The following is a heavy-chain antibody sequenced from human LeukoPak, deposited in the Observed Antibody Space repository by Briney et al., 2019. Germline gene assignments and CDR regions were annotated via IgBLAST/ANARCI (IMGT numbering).Heavy chain of an antibody. V-gene: IGHV5-51*01. CDR1: GYSFTSYW. CDR3: ARSITMVRGVMGWFDP. J-gene: IGHJ5*02. CDR2: IYPGDSDT. D-gene: IGHD3-10*01. Sequence: GQSLKISCKGSGYSFTSYWIDWVRQMTAKVLELKGIIYPGDSDTRYSPSFQGQVTISADKSISTAYLQWSSLKASDTAMYYCARSITMVRGVMGWFDPWGQGTLVTVSS.